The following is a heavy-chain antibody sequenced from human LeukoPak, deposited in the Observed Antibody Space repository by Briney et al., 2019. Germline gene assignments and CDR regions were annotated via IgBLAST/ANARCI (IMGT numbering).Heavy chain of an antibody. Sequence: SETLSLTCAVSGGSISSSNWWSWVRQPPGKGLEWIGEIYHSGSTNYNPSLKSRVTISVDKSKNQFSLKLSSVTAADTAVYYCASNRRGVPAADYRGQGTLVTVSS. CDR1: GGSISSSNW. V-gene: IGHV4-4*02. D-gene: IGHD6-25*01. CDR3: ASNRRGVPAADY. J-gene: IGHJ4*02. CDR2: IYHSGST.